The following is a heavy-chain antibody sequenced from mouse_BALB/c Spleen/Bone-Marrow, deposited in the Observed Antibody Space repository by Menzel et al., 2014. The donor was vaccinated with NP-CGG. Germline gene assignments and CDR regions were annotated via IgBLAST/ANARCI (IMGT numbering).Heavy chain of an antibody. CDR1: GFTFTDYY. V-gene: IGHV7-3*02. Sequence: VQVVESGGGLVQPGGSLRLSCATSGFTFTDYYMNWVRQPPGKALEWLGFIRNKANGYTTEYSASVKGRFTISRDNSQSILYLQMNTLRAEDSATYYCARDRGGLLFDYWGQGTTLTVSS. D-gene: IGHD1-1*01. J-gene: IGHJ2*01. CDR3: ARDRGGLLFDY. CDR2: IRNKANGYTT.